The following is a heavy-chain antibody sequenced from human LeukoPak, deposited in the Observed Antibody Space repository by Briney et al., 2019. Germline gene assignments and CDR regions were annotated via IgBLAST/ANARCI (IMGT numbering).Heavy chain of an antibody. V-gene: IGHV1-69*04. CDR1: GGTFSSYA. CDR3: ARYDSRGGNMDV. Sequence: GASVKVSCKASGGTFSSYAISWVRQAPGQGLEWMGRIIPILGIANYAQKFQGRVTITADNSTSTAYMELSSLRSEDTAVYYCARYDSRGGNMDVWGQGTTVTVSS. J-gene: IGHJ6*02. CDR2: IIPILGIA. D-gene: IGHD3-22*01.